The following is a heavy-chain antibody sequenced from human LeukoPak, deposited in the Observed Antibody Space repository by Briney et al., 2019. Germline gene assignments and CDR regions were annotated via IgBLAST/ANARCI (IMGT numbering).Heavy chain of an antibody. J-gene: IGHJ4*02. V-gene: IGHV1-2*02. Sequence: GASVKVSCKASGYTFTGYYMHWVRQAPGQGLEWMGWINPNSGGTNYAQKFQGRVTMTRDTSISTAYMELSRLRSDDTAVYYCARVDCSSTSCYSDYWGQGTLVTVSS. CDR3: ARVDCSSTSCYSDY. D-gene: IGHD2-2*01. CDR1: GYTFTGYY. CDR2: INPNSGGT.